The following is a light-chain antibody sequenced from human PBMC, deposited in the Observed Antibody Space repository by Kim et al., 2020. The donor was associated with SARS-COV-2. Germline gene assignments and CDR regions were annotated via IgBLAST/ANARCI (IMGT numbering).Light chain of an antibody. CDR2: RNN. Sequence: QTATTTCTGNNNNVGNQGAAWLQQHQGHPPKLLSYRNNNRPSGISERFSASRSGDTASLTITGLQPEDETDYYCSAWDSSLNAWVFGGGTQLTVL. CDR1: NNNVGNQG. J-gene: IGLJ3*02. V-gene: IGLV10-54*04. CDR3: SAWDSSLNAWV.